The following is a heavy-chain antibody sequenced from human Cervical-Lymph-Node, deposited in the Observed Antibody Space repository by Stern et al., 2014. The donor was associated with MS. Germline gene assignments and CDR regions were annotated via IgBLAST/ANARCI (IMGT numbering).Heavy chain of an antibody. Sequence: VQLVESGAEVKKPGSSVKVSCKASGGTFRVYAFSWVRQAPGQGLEWLGGIIPIIGTANYAHTFQGTVTITADASTPTVSMEVSSLTSDDTAVYFCARDQRHLSSGSFASDIWGQGTMVLVSS. V-gene: IGHV1-69*01. D-gene: IGHD3-10*01. CDR2: IIPIIGTA. J-gene: IGHJ3*02. CDR3: ARDQRHLSSGSFASDI. CDR1: GGTFRVYA.